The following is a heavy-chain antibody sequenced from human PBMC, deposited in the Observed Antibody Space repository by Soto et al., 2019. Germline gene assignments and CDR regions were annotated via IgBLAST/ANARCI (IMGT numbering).Heavy chain of an antibody. CDR3: ARSSPYYYDSSGYYSFLFDY. CDR1: GGSISSSSYY. D-gene: IGHD3-22*01. V-gene: IGHV4-61*05. CDR2: IYYSGST. J-gene: IGHJ4*02. Sequence: SETLSLTCAVYGGSISSSSYYWGWIRQPPGKGLEWIGYIYYSGSTNYNPSLKSRVTISVDTSKNQFSLKLSSVTAADTAVYYCARSSPYYYDSSGYYSFLFDYWGRGTLVTVSS.